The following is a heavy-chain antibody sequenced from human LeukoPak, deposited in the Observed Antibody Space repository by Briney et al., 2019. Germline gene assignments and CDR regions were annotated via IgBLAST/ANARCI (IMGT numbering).Heavy chain of an antibody. V-gene: IGHV3-30-3*01. D-gene: IGHD2-2*01. CDR2: ISYDGSNK. CDR1: GFTFRTYA. J-gene: IGHJ4*02. Sequence: GRSLRLSCAASGFTFRTYAMHWVRRAPGKGLEWVAVISYDGSNKYYADSVKGRFTISRDNSKNTLYLEMNSLRAEDTAVYYCARDGDTSQWASFDYWGQGTLVTVSS. CDR3: ARDGDTSQWASFDY.